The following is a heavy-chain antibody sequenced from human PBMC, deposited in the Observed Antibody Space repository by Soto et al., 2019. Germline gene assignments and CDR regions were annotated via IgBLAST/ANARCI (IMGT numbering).Heavy chain of an antibody. D-gene: IGHD6-13*01. Sequence: ASVKVSCKASGYTFAGYYMHWVRQAPGQGLEWMGWINPNSGGTNYAQKFQGWVTMTRDTSISTAYMELSRLRSDDTAVYYCAKEMGGAAAVYYYYYGMDVWGQGTTVTVSS. CDR3: AKEMGGAAAVYYYYYGMDV. CDR1: GYTFAGYY. J-gene: IGHJ6*02. CDR2: INPNSGGT. V-gene: IGHV1-2*04.